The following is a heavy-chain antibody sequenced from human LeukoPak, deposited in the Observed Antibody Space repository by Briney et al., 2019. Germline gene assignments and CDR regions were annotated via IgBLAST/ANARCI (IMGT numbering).Heavy chain of an antibody. Sequence: SETLSLTCTVSGGSISSYYWSWIRQPPGKGLEWIGYIYYSGSTYYNPSLKSRVTISVDTSKNQFSLKLSPVTAADTAVYYCARGGTYYDILTGYYTGYFDYWGQGTLVTVSS. J-gene: IGHJ4*02. D-gene: IGHD3-9*01. CDR1: GGSISSYY. CDR3: ARGGTYYDILTGYYTGYFDY. V-gene: IGHV4-59*06. CDR2: IYYSGST.